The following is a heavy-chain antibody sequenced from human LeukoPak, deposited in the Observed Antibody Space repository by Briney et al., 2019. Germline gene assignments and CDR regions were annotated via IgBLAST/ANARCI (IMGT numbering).Heavy chain of an antibody. CDR1: GGSFNDYY. CDR3: ARRGSWSYYYAMDV. J-gene: IGHJ6*02. CDR2: IRHSGST. Sequence: SETLSLTCGVSGGSFNDYYWSWIRQPPGKGLEWFGEIRHSGSTNYNPSLKSRVTMSVDTSKNQFSLKLSSVTAADTAVYYCARRGSWSYYYAMDVWGQGTTVAVSS. V-gene: IGHV4-34*01. D-gene: IGHD6-13*01.